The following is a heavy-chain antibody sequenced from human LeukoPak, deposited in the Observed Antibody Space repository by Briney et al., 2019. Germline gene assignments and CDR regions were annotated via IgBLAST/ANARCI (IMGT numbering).Heavy chain of an antibody. CDR1: GFTFSDYY. Sequence: GGSLRLSCAASGFTFSDYYMSWIRQAPGKGLEWTSYTSSSGITIYYADSVKGRFTMSRDNAKNSLYLQMNSLRAEDTAVYYCARDRYAMDVWGQGTTVTVSS. V-gene: IGHV3-11*01. CDR2: TSSSGITI. CDR3: ARDRYAMDV. J-gene: IGHJ6*02.